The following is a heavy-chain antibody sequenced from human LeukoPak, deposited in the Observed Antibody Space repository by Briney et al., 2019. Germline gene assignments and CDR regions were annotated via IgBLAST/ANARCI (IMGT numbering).Heavy chain of an antibody. CDR2: IYWDDDK. Sequence: SGPTLVKPTQTLTLNCSFSGFSLSSSLVGVGWIRQPPGKALEWLALIYWDDDKRYNSSLKSRLTITKDTSKDQVVLTMTNMDPVDTATYYCAHSQYFSSPSFDYWGQGALVTVSS. V-gene: IGHV2-5*02. D-gene: IGHD6-6*01. CDR3: AHSQYFSSPSFDY. J-gene: IGHJ4*02. CDR1: GFSLSSSLVG.